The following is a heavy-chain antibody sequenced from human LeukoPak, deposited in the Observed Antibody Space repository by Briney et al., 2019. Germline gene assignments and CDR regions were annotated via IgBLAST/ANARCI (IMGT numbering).Heavy chain of an antibody. Sequence: GRSLRLSCAASGFTFSSYAMHWVRQAPGKGLEWVAVISYDGSNKYYADSVKGRFTISRDNSKNTLYLQMNSLRAEDTAVYYCARGSRMATISSPHYYYGMDVWGQGTTVTVSS. CDR3: ARGSRMATISSPHYYYGMDV. V-gene: IGHV3-30-3*01. CDR2: ISYDGSNK. CDR1: GFTFSSYA. J-gene: IGHJ6*02. D-gene: IGHD5-24*01.